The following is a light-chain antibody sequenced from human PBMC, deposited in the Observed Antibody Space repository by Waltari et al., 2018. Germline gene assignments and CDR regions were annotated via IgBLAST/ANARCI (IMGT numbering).Light chain of an antibody. J-gene: IGLJ3*02. CDR1: SGSVATSYY. CDR3: VLYMGSGIWV. V-gene: IGLV8-61*01. CDR2: STN. Sequence: QTVVPQEPSFPVSPGGTVPLTCGLSSGSVATSYYPSRYQQTPGQAPRTLIYSTNTRSSGVPDRFSGSILGNKAALTITGAQADDESDYYCVLYMGSGIWVFGGGTKLTVL.